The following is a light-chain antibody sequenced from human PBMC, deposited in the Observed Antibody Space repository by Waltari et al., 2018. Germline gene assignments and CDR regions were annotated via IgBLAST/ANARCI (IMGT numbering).Light chain of an antibody. CDR2: VNSDGSH. J-gene: IGLJ3*02. CDR1: SGHSSNI. V-gene: IGLV4-69*01. Sequence: QLVVTQSPSASASLRASVKLTCTLSSGHSSNILAWLQQQPEKGPRYLMKVNSDGSHSRGDEIPDRFSGSSSGAERHLTISSLQAEDEADYYCQTGGHGTWVFGGGTKLTVL. CDR3: QTGGHGTWV.